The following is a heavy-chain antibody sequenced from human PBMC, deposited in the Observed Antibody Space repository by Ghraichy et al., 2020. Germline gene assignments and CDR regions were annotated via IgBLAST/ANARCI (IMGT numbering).Heavy chain of an antibody. CDR1: GGSISSYY. CDR2: IYYSGST. CDR3: ARGQNDWNDVWFDP. V-gene: IGHV4-59*01. J-gene: IGHJ5*02. D-gene: IGHD1-1*01. Sequence: SEPLSLTCTVSGGSISSYYWSWIRQPPGKGLEWIGYIYYSGSTNYNPSLKSRVTISVDTSKNQFSLKLSSVTAADTAVYYCARGQNDWNDVWFDPWGQGTLVTVSS.